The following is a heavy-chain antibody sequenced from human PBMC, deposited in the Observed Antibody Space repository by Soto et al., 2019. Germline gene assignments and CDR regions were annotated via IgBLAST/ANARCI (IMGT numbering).Heavy chain of an antibody. J-gene: IGHJ6*02. Sequence: QVQLVQSGAEVKKPGASVKVSCKASGYTFTSYGISWVRQAPGQGLEWMGWISAYNGNTNYAQKLQGRVTLTTDTSTSTAYMELRSLRSDDTAVYYCARAKGVWFGELFHYYGMDVWGQGTTVTVSS. V-gene: IGHV1-18*04. D-gene: IGHD3-10*01. CDR2: ISAYNGNT. CDR1: GYTFTSYG. CDR3: ARAKGVWFGELFHYYGMDV.